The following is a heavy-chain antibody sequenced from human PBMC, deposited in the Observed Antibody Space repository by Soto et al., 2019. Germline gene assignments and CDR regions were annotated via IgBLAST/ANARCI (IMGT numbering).Heavy chain of an antibody. CDR2: INAGDRDT. J-gene: IGHJ6*02. D-gene: IGHD2-2*01. CDR1: GSTRTNYA. V-gene: IGHV1-3*01. Sequence: VSVKVSYRTSGSTRTNYAMHSVRQAPGQRLEWMGWINAGDRDTKYSQKFQGTVTITRDTFANTAYMEVSSQRSQDTAIYYCARENQPSGLYCHYYGAYGCGQGSTVSVPS. CDR3: ARENQPSGLYCHYYGAYG.